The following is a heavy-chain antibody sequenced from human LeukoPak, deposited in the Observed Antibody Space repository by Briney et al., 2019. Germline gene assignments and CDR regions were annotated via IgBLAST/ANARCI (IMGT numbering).Heavy chain of an antibody. CDR1: GFTFSKYS. CDR3: ARAKTSGSYLYDY. J-gene: IGHJ4*02. V-gene: IGHV3-21*03. CDR2: ISTSSTYV. Sequence: GGSLRLSCVASGFTFSKYSMNWVRQAPGKGLEWVSSISTSSTYVYYADSMKGRFTVSRDNAQKSLYLQMSSLRAEDTAVYYCARAKTSGSYLYDYWGRGTLVTVSS. D-gene: IGHD1-26*01.